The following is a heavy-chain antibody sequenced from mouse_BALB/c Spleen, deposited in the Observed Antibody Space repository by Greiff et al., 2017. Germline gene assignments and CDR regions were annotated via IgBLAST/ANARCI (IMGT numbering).Heavy chain of an antibody. V-gene: IGHV5-6-5*01. J-gene: IGHJ4*01. CDR1: GFTFSSYA. Sequence: EVKLMESGGGLVKPGGSLKLSCAASGFTFSSYAMSWVRQTPEKRLEWVASISSGGSTYYPDSVKGRFTISRDNARNILYLQMSSLRSEDTAMYYCARDYGEAMDDWGQGTSVTVSS. CDR2: ISSGGST. CDR3: ARDYGEAMDD. D-gene: IGHD1-2*01.